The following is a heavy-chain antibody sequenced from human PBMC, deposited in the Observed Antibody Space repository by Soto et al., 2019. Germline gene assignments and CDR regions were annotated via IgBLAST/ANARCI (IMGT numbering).Heavy chain of an antibody. CDR3: ARDPPRVAVGDSYWYFDL. CDR1: GGSISSGGYY. Sequence: QVQLQESGPGLVKPSQTLSLTCTVSGGSISSGGYYWSWIRQHPGKGLEWIGYIYYSGSTYYNPSLKSRVTISVDTSKKPCSRELGSVTAADTAVYYCARDPPRVAVGDSYWYFDLWGRGTLVTVSS. V-gene: IGHV4-31*03. D-gene: IGHD6-19*01. CDR2: IYYSGST. J-gene: IGHJ2*01.